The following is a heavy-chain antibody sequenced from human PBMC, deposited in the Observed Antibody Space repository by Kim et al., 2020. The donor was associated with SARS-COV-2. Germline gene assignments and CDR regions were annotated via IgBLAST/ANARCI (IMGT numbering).Heavy chain of an antibody. CDR2: INPNSGGT. CDR1: GYTFTGYY. D-gene: IGHD6-13*01. Sequence: ASVKVSCKASGYTFTGYYMHWVRQAPGQGLEWMGWINPNSGGTNYAQKFQGRVTMTRDTSISTAYMELSRLRSDDTAVYYCARSQFYSSSVKCDGMDVWGQGTTVTVSS. V-gene: IGHV1-2*02. J-gene: IGHJ6*02. CDR3: ARSQFYSSSVKCDGMDV.